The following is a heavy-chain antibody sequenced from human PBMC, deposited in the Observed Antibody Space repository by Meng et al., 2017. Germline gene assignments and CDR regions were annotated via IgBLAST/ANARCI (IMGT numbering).Heavy chain of an antibody. J-gene: IGHJ3*02. D-gene: IGHD3-10*01. V-gene: IGHV3-33*01. CDR2: VWYDETYK. CDR3: ATELGHGAGSLVFDI. CDR1: GFSFSNYD. Sequence: GESLKISCAASGFSFSNYDMRWVRQAPGKGLEWVAAVWYDETYKFYADSVKGRFTISRDKSKNTVYLQMNSLRAEDTAIYYCATELGHGAGSLVFDIWGQGTMVTVSS.